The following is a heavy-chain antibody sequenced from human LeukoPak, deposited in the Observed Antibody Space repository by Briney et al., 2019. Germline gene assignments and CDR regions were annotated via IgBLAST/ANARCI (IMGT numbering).Heavy chain of an antibody. CDR1: GFTFSSYS. Sequence: GSLRLSCAASGFTFSSYSMNWVRQAPGKGLEWVSSISSSSSYIYYADSVKGRFTISRDNAKNSLYLQMNSLRAEDTAVYYCARAIRGVIDAFDIWGQGTMVTVSS. CDR3: ARAIRGVIDAFDI. D-gene: IGHD3-10*01. V-gene: IGHV3-21*01. CDR2: ISSSSSYI. J-gene: IGHJ3*02.